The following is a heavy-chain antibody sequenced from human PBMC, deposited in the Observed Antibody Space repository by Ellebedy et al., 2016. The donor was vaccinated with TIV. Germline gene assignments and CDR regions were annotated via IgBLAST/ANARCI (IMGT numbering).Heavy chain of an antibody. CDR1: GFTFSNYA. J-gene: IGHJ6*03. D-gene: IGHD5-12*01. Sequence: GESLKISCAASGFTFSNYAIHWVRQAPGKGLEWVAVISYDGSNEYYADSVKGRFTISRDNSKNTLYLKMNSLRAEDTAVYYCAKDLHGYDYYYFYYMDVWGKGTTVTVSS. CDR2: ISYDGSNE. V-gene: IGHV3-30*18. CDR3: AKDLHGYDYYYFYYMDV.